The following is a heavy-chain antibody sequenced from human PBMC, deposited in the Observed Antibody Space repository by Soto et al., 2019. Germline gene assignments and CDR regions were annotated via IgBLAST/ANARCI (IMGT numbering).Heavy chain of an antibody. CDR1: GYTFTSYY. Sequence: ASVKVSCKASGYTFTSYYMHWVRQAPGQGLEWMGIINPSGGSTSYAQKFQGRVTMTRDTSTSTVYMELSSLRSEDTAVYYCARDRAYCYYYYYGMDVWGQGTTVTVSS. D-gene: IGHD2-21*01. J-gene: IGHJ6*02. CDR2: INPSGGST. CDR3: ARDRAYCYYYYYGMDV. V-gene: IGHV1-46*01.